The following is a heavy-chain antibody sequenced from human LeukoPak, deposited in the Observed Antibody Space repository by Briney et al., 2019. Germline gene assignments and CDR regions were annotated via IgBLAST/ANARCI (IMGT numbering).Heavy chain of an antibody. J-gene: IGHJ3*02. CDR1: GFTFSSYT. CDR3: ARDTYDILTGYYKWAFDI. D-gene: IGHD3-9*01. Sequence: PGRSLRLSCAASGFTFSSYTMNWVRQAPGKGLEWVSSISSSSSYIYYADSVKGRFTISRDNAKNSLYLQMNSLRAEDTAVYDCARDTYDILTGYYKWAFDIWGQGTMVTVSS. V-gene: IGHV3-21*06. CDR2: ISSSSSYI.